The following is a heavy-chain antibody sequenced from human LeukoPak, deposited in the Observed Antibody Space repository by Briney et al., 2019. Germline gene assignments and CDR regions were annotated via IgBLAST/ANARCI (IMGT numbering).Heavy chain of an antibody. V-gene: IGHV1-69*13. CDR1: GGTFSSYA. D-gene: IGHD6-13*01. J-gene: IGHJ4*02. CDR2: IIPIFGTA. CDR3: DC. Sequence: WASVKVSCKASGGTFSSYAISWVRQAPGQGLEWMGGIIPIFGTANYAQKFQGRVTITADESTSTAYMELRSLRSDDSSCSYFDCWGQGTLVTVSS.